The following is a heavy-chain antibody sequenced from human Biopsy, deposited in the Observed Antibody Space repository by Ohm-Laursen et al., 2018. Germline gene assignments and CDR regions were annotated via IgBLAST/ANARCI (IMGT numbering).Heavy chain of an antibody. D-gene: IGHD2-8*01. CDR2: ISASGNHI. Sequence: SLRLSSTASGFTFSGFSMNWVRQAPGKGLKWVSSISASGNHIYYTDSVKGRFTVSRDNGKNSVYLQMNSLRVEDTAVYYCARDGEAKYCKHGVCPSDFWGQGTLVTVSS. CDR3: ARDGEAKYCKHGVCPSDF. V-gene: IGHV3-21*01. CDR1: GFTFSGFS. J-gene: IGHJ4*02.